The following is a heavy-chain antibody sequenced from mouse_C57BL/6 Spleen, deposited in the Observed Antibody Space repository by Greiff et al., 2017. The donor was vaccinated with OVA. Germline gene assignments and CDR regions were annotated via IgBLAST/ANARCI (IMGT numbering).Heavy chain of an antibody. J-gene: IGHJ3*01. CDR1: GFTFSSYG. CDR3: ARQRYYDYDKAWFAY. Sequence: EVMLVESGGDLVKPGGSLKLSCAASGFTFSSYGMSWVRQTPDKRLEWVATISSGGSYTYYPDSVKGRFTISRDNAKNTLYLQMSSLKSEDTAMYYCARQRYYDYDKAWFAYWGQGTLVTVSA. V-gene: IGHV5-6*01. D-gene: IGHD2-4*01. CDR2: ISSGGSYT.